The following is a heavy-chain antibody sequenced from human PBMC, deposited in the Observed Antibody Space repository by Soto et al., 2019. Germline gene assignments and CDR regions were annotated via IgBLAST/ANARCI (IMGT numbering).Heavy chain of an antibody. D-gene: IGHD2-2*01. CDR3: AREVVPAAMINWFDP. CDR1: GYTFTVYY. Sequence: ASVKVSCKASGYTFTVYYMHCVLQSPLQWLEWMGCINPNSGGTNYAQKFQGRVTMTRDTSISTAYMELSRLRSDDTAVYYCAREVVPAAMINWFDPWGQGTLVTVSS. J-gene: IGHJ5*02. CDR2: INPNSGGT. V-gene: IGHV1-2*02.